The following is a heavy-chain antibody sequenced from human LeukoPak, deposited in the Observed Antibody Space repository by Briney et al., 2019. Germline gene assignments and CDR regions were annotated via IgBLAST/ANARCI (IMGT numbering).Heavy chain of an antibody. CDR2: ISYDGSNK. D-gene: IGHD2-15*01. J-gene: IGHJ4*02. Sequence: GGSLRLSCAASGFTFSSYWMSWVRQAPGKGLEWVAVISYDGSNKYYADSVKGRFTISRDNSKNTLYLQMNSLRAEDTAVYYCARTGYCSGGSCYIFDYWGQGTLVTVSS. CDR1: GFTFSSYW. V-gene: IGHV3-30*03. CDR3: ARTGYCSGGSCYIFDY.